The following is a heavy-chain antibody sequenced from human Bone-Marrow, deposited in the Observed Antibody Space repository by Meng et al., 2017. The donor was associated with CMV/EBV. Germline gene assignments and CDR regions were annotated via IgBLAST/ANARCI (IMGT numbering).Heavy chain of an antibody. CDR1: GFIFDDHG. CDR3: ARAYSSSSSLGR. D-gene: IGHD6-6*01. CDR2: IKWDGSGP. Sequence: GESLKISCVASGFIFDDHGMVWVRQAPGKGLEWISGIKWDGSGPGYADSVKGRFTISRDNAKNSLYLQMNSLRAEDTAVYYCARAYSSSSSLGRCGQGTLVTVSS. J-gene: IGHJ4*02. V-gene: IGHV3-20*04.